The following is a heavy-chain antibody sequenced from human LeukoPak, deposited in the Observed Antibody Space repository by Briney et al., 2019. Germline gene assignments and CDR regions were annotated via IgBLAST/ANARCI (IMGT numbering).Heavy chain of an antibody. D-gene: IGHD5/OR15-5a*01. V-gene: IGHV1-8*02. J-gene: IGHJ6*02. CDR2: MNPNSGNT. Sequence: GASVKVSCKASGGTFSSYAISWVRQATGQGLEWMGWMNPNSGNTGYAQKFQGRVSMTRTTSISTAYMEPSSLRSDDTAVYYCARADGSTSDNPNPDYYGMDVWGQGTTVTVSS. CDR1: GGTFSSYA. CDR3: ARADGSTSDNPNPDYYGMDV.